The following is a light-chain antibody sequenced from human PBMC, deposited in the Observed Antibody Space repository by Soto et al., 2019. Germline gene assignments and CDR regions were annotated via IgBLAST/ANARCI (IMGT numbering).Light chain of an antibody. Sequence: DIQMTQSPSTLSGSVGDRVTITCRASQTISSWLAWYQQKPGKAPKLLIYKAFTLKSGVPSRFRDSGSGTEFTLTISSLQSDDFATYYCQHYNGYSEAFEQGTKVELK. CDR2: KAF. CDR1: QTISSW. CDR3: QHYNGYSEA. J-gene: IGKJ1*01. V-gene: IGKV1-5*03.